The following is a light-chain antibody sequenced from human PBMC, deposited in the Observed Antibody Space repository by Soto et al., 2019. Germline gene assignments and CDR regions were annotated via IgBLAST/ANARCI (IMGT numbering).Light chain of an antibody. CDR1: QDISNY. CDR2: DAS. Sequence: DIQMTQSPSSLSASVGDRVTIPCQSSQDISNYLNWYQQKPGKAPKLLIYDASNLETGVPSRFSGSGSGTDFTFTISSLQPEDIATYYCQQSYSTPRVTFGPGTKVDIK. CDR3: QQSYSTPRVT. V-gene: IGKV1-33*01. J-gene: IGKJ3*01.